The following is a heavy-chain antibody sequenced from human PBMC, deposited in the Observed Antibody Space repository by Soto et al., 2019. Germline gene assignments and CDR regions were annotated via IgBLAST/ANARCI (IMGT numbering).Heavy chain of an antibody. V-gene: IGHV4-59*08. CDR2: IYYTGST. J-gene: IGHJ5*02. Sequence: SETLSLTCTISGDSIGTHYWSWIRQPPGKGLEWIGYIYYTGSTKFNPSLQSRVTMSVDTSKNQFSLRLSSVTAADTAVYYCARSSYYYDSSGYFFSWFDPWGKGTLVTVSS. D-gene: IGHD3-22*01. CDR1: GDSIGTHY. CDR3: ARSSYYYDSSGYFFSWFDP.